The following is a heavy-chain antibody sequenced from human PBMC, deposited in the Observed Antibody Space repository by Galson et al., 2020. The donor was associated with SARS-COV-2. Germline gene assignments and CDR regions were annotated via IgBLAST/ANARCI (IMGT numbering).Heavy chain of an antibody. J-gene: IGHJ4*02. CDR3: AKDWSTGTDFDY. V-gene: IGHV3-23*01. Sequence: GGSLRLSCAASGFNSSNYIMNWVRQAPGKGLEWVSGISGSGASTYYADSVTGRFTISRDNSKNTFYLQMNSLRVEDTAIYYCAKDWSTGTDFDYWGRGTLVTVSS. CDR1: GFNSSNYI. CDR2: ISGSGAST. D-gene: IGHD1-1*01.